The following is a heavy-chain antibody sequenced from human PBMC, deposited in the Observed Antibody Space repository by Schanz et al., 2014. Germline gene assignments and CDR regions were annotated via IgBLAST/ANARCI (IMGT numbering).Heavy chain of an antibody. CDR3: ARGGGPEDVFDI. J-gene: IGHJ3*02. Sequence: QVQLVQSGAEVKKPGSSMKVSCKASGGTFSTYPINWLRQAPGQGLEWMGRIIPIHGIVNYAQRFQDRVRITADKSTSTAYMELSSLRSADTAVYYWARGGGPEDVFDIWGQGTILTVSS. V-gene: IGHV1-69*02. D-gene: IGHD2-15*01. CDR2: IIPIHGIV. CDR1: GGTFSTYP.